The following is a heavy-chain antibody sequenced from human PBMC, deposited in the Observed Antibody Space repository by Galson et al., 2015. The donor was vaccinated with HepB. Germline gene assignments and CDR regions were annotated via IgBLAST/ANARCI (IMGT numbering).Heavy chain of an antibody. CDR2: INHSGST. J-gene: IGHJ5*02. CDR3: ARVRLRWMVSWFDP. Sequence: ATLSLTCAVYGGSFRGYYWSWIRQPPGKGLEWIGEINHSGSTNYNPSLKSRVTISVDTSKNQFSLKLSSVTAADTAVYYCARVRLRWMVSWFDPWGQGTLVTVSS. V-gene: IGHV4-34*01. CDR1: GGSFRGYY. D-gene: IGHD5-12*01.